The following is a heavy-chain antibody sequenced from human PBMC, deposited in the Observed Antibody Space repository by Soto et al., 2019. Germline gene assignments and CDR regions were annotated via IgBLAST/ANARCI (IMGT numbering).Heavy chain of an antibody. CDR2: IIPIFGTA. D-gene: IGHD3-10*01. Sequence: QVQLVQSGAEVKKPGSSVKVSCKASGGTFSSYAISWVRQAPGLGLEWMGGIIPIFGTADYAQKFQGRVTITADESTSTAYMELSSRRSEDTAVYYCATMKGGSQYYYYGLDVWGQGTTVTVSS. CDR1: GGTFSSYA. J-gene: IGHJ6*02. CDR3: ATMKGGSQYYYYGLDV. V-gene: IGHV1-69*12.